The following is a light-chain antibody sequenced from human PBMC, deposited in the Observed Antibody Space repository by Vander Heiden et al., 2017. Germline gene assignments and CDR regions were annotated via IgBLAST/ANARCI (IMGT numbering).Light chain of an antibody. J-gene: IGKJ4*01. V-gene: IGKV1-39*01. CDR2: SAS. CDR1: QCIGVY. CDR3: QQAYTTPRT. Sequence: DIQMTQPPSSLSASLGDRVTITCRTSQCIGVYLNWYQQKPGKAPNLLIYSASSLQTGVPPRFSGSGSGIDFTLTISSLQPEDSATYYCQQAYTTPRTFGGGTKVEIK.